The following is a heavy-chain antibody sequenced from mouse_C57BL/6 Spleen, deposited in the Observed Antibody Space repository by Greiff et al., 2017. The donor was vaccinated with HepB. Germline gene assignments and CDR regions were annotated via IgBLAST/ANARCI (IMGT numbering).Heavy chain of an antibody. J-gene: IGHJ4*01. CDR2: IYPRSGNT. V-gene: IGHV1-81*01. Sequence: QVQLQQSGAELARPGASVKLSCKASGYTFTSYGISWVKQRTGQGLEWIGEIYPRSGNTYYNEKFKGKATLTADKSSSTAYMELRSLTSEDSAVYFCARDFTTVVALYAMDYWGQGTSVTVSS. CDR3: ARDFTTVVALYAMDY. D-gene: IGHD1-1*01. CDR1: GYTFTSYG.